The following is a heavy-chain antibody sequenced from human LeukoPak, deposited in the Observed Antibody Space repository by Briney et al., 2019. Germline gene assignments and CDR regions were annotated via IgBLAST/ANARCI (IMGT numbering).Heavy chain of an antibody. V-gene: IGHV3-30-3*01. CDR3: ASPTFFDWLSFDY. CDR1: GFTFSSYA. Sequence: GGSLRPSCAASGFTFSSYAMHWVRQAPGKGLEWVAVISYDGSNKYYADSVKGRFTISRDNSKNTLYLQMNSLRAEDTAVYYCASPTFFDWLSFDYWGQGTLVTVSS. CDR2: ISYDGSNK. D-gene: IGHD3-9*01. J-gene: IGHJ4*02.